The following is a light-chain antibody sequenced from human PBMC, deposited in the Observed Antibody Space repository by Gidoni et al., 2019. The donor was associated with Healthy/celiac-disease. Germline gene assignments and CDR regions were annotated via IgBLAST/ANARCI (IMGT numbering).Light chain of an antibody. V-gene: IGKV2-28*01. CDR2: LGS. Sequence: IVMTQSPLSLPVTPGEPASISCRSSQSLLHSNGYNYLDWYLQKPGQSPQLLIYLGSNRASGVPDRFSGSGAGTDFTLKSSRVEAEDVGVYYCMQALQTPLFTFGPGTKVDIK. CDR1: QSLLHSNGYNY. CDR3: MQALQTPLFT. J-gene: IGKJ3*01.